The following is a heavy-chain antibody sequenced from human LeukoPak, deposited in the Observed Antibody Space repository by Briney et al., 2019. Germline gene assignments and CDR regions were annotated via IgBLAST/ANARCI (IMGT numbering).Heavy chain of an antibody. Sequence: SETLSLTCTVSGGSINSYYWSWLRQPAERGLEWIGRIYASGSTTYNPSLRSRVAISMDTSKNQFSLRLTSVTAADTAVYYCARDQEDGDYGGRYYYYYMDVWGKGTTVTISS. CDR2: IYASGST. D-gene: IGHD4-23*01. CDR1: GGSINSYY. J-gene: IGHJ6*03. V-gene: IGHV4-4*07. CDR3: ARDQEDGDYGGRYYYYYMDV.